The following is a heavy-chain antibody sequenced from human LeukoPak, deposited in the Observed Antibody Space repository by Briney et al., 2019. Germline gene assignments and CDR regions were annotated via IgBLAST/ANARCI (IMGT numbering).Heavy chain of an antibody. CDR2: FYSSGNI. D-gene: IGHD2-2*01. V-gene: IGHV4-61*02. CDR3: ASMQLGYCSSTSCSQQDY. CDR1: GGSISSGSHY. Sequence: PSETLSLTCSVSGGSISSGSHYWNWIRQPAGKGLEWIGRFYSSGNIVYNPSLKSRVTISVDTSKNQFSLKLSSVTAADTAVYYCASMQLGYCSSTSCSQQDYWGQGTLVTVSS. J-gene: IGHJ4*02.